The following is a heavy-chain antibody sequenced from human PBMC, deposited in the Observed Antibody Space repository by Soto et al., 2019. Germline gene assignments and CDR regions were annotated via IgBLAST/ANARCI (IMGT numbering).Heavy chain of an antibody. Sequence: GGSLRLSCAASGFTFSSYAMSWVRQAPGKGLEWVSAISGSGGSTYYADSVKGRFTISRDNSKNTLYLQMNSLRAEDTAVYYCAKTMVIVVIKTVPGLFDYWGQGTLVTVSS. CDR3: AKTMVIVVIKTVPGLFDY. CDR1: GFTFSSYA. J-gene: IGHJ4*02. D-gene: IGHD3-22*01. V-gene: IGHV3-23*01. CDR2: ISGSGGST.